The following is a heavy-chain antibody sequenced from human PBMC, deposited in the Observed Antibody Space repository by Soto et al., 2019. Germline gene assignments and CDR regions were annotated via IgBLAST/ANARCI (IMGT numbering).Heavy chain of an antibody. J-gene: IGHJ4*02. CDR1: GFTFSNAW. Sequence: GVSLRLSCAASGFTFSNAWMSWVRQAPGKGLEWVGRIKSKTDGGTTDYAAPVKGRFTISRDDSKNTLYLQMNSLKTEDTAVYHCTTDPPNNWGFDYWGQGTLVTVSS. D-gene: IGHD7-27*01. CDR2: IKSKTDGGTT. CDR3: TTDPPNNWGFDY. V-gene: IGHV3-15*01.